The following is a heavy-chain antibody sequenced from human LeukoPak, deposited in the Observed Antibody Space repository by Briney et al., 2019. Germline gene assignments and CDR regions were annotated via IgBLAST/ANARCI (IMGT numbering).Heavy chain of an antibody. CDR1: GFTFSNYW. CDR3: ARNVGSGYYYYFDY. J-gene: IGHJ4*02. Sequence: GGSLRLSCAASGFTFSNYWMHWVRQAPGKGLVWVSRINSDGINTSYADSVKGRFTISRDNAKNSLYLQMNSLRAEDTALYYCARNVGSGYYYYFDYWGQGTLVTVSS. V-gene: IGHV3-74*01. CDR2: INSDGINT. D-gene: IGHD3-22*01.